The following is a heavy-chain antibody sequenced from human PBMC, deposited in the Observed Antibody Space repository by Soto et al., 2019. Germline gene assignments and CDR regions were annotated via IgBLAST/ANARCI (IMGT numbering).Heavy chain of an antibody. CDR2: ISSSSSYI. CDR1: GFTFSSYS. J-gene: IGHJ5*02. Sequence: EVQLVESGGGLVKPGGSLRLSCAASGFTFSSYSMNWVRQAPGKGLEWVSSISSSSSYIYYADSVKGRFTISRDNAKNSLSLQMNCLRAEDTAVYYCSREQYCSGGSCPKEVLRNVNWFDPWGQGTLVTVSS. D-gene: IGHD2-15*01. V-gene: IGHV3-21*01. CDR3: SREQYCSGGSCPKEVLRNVNWFDP.